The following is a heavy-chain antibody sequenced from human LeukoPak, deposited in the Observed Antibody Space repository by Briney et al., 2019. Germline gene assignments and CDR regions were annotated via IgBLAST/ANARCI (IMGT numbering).Heavy chain of an antibody. CDR1: GGSISSYY. CDR2: IYTSGST. Sequence: PSETPSLTCTVSGGSISSYYWSWIRQPAGKGLEWIGRIYTSGSTNYNPSLKSRVTMSVDTSKNQFSLKLSSVTAADTAVYYRARADGTGATRAAFDIWGQGTMVTVSS. V-gene: IGHV4-4*07. CDR3: ARADGTGATRAAFDI. D-gene: IGHD1-26*01. J-gene: IGHJ3*02.